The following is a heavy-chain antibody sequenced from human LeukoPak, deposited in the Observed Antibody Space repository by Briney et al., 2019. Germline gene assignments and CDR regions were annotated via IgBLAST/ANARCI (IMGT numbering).Heavy chain of an antibody. J-gene: IGHJ4*02. CDR2: IYYSGST. D-gene: IGHD3-16*01. V-gene: IGHV4-39*07. CDR3: ARDMGGFERGAFDY. Sequence: PSETLSLTCTVSGGSISSSSYYWGWIRQPPGKGLEWIGSIYYSGSTYYNPSLKSRVTISVDTSKNQFSLKLSSVTAADTAVYYCARDMGGFERGAFDYWGQGTLVTVSS. CDR1: GGSISSSSYY.